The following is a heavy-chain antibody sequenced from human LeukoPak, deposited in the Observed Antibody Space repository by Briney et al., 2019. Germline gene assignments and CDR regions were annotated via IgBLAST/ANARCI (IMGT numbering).Heavy chain of an antibody. CDR1: GFTFSSYS. CDR3: ARGTVLELDY. CDR2: ISSSSSTI. V-gene: IGHV3-48*01. Sequence: GGSLRLSCAASGFTFSSYSMNWVRQAPGKGLEWVSYISSSSSTIYYADSVKGRFTISRDNAKNSLYLQMNSLRAEDTAVYYCARGTVLELDYWGQGTLVTVSS. D-gene: IGHD1-7*01. J-gene: IGHJ4*02.